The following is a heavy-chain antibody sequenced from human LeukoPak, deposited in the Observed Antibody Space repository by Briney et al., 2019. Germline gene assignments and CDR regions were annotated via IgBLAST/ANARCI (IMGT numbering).Heavy chain of an antibody. Sequence: SETLSLTCTVSGGSISSSSYYWGWIRQPPGKGLEWIGSIYYSGSTYYNPSLKSRVTISVDTSKNQSSLKLSSVTAADTAVYYSARLRLELFFDYWGQGTLVTVSS. D-gene: IGHD1-7*01. CDR1: GGSISSSSYY. V-gene: IGHV4-39*01. J-gene: IGHJ4*02. CDR2: IYYSGST. CDR3: ARLRLELFFDY.